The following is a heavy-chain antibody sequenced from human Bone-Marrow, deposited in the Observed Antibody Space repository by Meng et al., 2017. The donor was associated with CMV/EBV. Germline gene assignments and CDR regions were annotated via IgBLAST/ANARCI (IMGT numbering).Heavy chain of an antibody. CDR1: GDSVSSNSAA. J-gene: IGHJ4*02. CDR2: TYYRSKWYN. V-gene: IGHV6-1*01. CDR3: ARDGGAITIFGVVIFYFDY. Sequence: SQTLSLTCAISGDSVSSNSAAWNWIRQSPSRGLEWLGSTYYRSKWYNDYAVSVKSRITINPDTSKNQFSLQLNSVTPEDTAVYYCARDGGAITIFGVVIFYFDYWGQGTLVTVSS. D-gene: IGHD3-3*01.